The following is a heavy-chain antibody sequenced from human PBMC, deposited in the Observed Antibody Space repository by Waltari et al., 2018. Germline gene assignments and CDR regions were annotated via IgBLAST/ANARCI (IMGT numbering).Heavy chain of an antibody. CDR1: GFTFSSYP. Sequence: EVQLVGSGGGLVKPVGSLRLSCAASGFTFSSYPLTLVRQAPGKGLEWVSYISSGSSYIYYADSVKGRFTISRDNAKNSLYLQMNSLRVEDTAVYYCAREWGVMVGTAGFYFDYWGQGALVTVSS. D-gene: IGHD2-15*01. V-gene: IGHV3-21*01. CDR3: AREWGVMVGTAGFYFDY. CDR2: ISSGSSYI. J-gene: IGHJ4*02.